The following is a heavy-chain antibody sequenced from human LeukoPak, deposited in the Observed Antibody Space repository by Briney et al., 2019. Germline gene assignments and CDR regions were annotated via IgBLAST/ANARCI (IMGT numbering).Heavy chain of an antibody. V-gene: IGHV3-7*03. Sequence: PGGSLRLSCAASGFTFSSYWMSWVRQAPGKGLEWVANIKQDGSEKYYVDSVKGRFTISRDNAKNSLYLQMNSLKTEDTAVYYCTRVRSGWVFDYWGQGTLVTVSS. D-gene: IGHD6-19*01. J-gene: IGHJ4*02. CDR2: IKQDGSEK. CDR1: GFTFSSYW. CDR3: TRVRSGWVFDY.